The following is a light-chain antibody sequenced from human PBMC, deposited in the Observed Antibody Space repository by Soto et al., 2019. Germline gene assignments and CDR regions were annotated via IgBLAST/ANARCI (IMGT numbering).Light chain of an antibody. CDR1: QSVRSNY. V-gene: IGKV3-20*01. J-gene: IGKJ1*01. CDR3: QQYGSSPPQT. Sequence: EIVLTQSPGTLSLSPGERATLSRRASQSVRSNYLAWYQQKPGQAPRLLIYGASSRAIGIPDRFSGSGSGTDFTLTISRLKPEDFAVYYCQQYGSSPPQTFGQGTKVDIK. CDR2: GAS.